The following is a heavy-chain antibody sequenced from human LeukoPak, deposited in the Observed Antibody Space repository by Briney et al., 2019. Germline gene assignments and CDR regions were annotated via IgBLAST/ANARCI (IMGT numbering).Heavy chain of an antibody. CDR1: GFTFSSYA. V-gene: IGHV3-33*01. CDR3: ARERYDSSGPGAFDI. J-gene: IGHJ3*02. D-gene: IGHD3-22*01. CDR2: IWYDGSNK. Sequence: PGGSLRLSCAASGFTFSSYAMNWVRQAPGKGLEWVAVIWYDGSNKYYADSVKGRFTISRDNSKNTLYLQMNSLRAEDTAVYYCARERYDSSGPGAFDIWGQGTMVTVSS.